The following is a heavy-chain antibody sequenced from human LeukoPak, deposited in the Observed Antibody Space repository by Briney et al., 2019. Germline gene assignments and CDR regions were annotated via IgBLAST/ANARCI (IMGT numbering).Heavy chain of an antibody. CDR3: AKVVGSSSSGSMDV. V-gene: IGHV3-23*01. Sequence: GGSLRLSCAASGFTFSSYAMSWVRQAPGKGLEWVSAISGSGGSTYYADSVKGRFTISRDNSKNTLYLQMNSLRAEDTAVYYCAKVVGSSSSGSMDVWGQGTTVTVSS. J-gene: IGHJ6*02. D-gene: IGHD6-6*01. CDR2: ISGSGGST. CDR1: GFTFSSYA.